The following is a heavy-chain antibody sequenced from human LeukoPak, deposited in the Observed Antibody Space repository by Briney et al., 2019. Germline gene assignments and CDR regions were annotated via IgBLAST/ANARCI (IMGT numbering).Heavy chain of an antibody. V-gene: IGHV3-30*03. CDR3: ARDTIFGVVAWDV. D-gene: IGHD3-3*01. Sequence: GRSLRLSCAASGFTFSSYGMHWVRQAPGKGLEWVAVISYDGSNKYYADSVKGRFTISRDNSKNTLYLQMNSLRAEDTAVYYCARDTIFGVVAWDVWGKGTTVTVSS. J-gene: IGHJ6*04. CDR2: ISYDGSNK. CDR1: GFTFSSYG.